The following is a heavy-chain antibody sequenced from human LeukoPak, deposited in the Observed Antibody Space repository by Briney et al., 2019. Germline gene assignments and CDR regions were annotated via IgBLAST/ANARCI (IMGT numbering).Heavy chain of an antibody. V-gene: IGHV3-21*01. D-gene: IGHD2-2*01. CDR1: GFTFSSYS. J-gene: IGHJ4*02. CDR2: ISSSSSYI. Sequence: GGSLRLSCAASGFTFSSYSMNWVRQAPGKGLEWVSSISSSSSYIYYADSVKGRFTISRDDANNSLYLQMNSPRAEDTAVYYCARDGVHCSSANCYFDYWGQGTLVTVSS. CDR3: ARDGVHCSSANCYFDY.